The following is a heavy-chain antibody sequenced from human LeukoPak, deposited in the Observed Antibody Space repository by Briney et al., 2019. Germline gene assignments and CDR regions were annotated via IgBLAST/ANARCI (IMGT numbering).Heavy chain of an antibody. Sequence: ASVTVSCKASGYTFTSYGISWVRQAPGQGLEWMGWISAYNGNTNYAEKLQGRVTMTTDTSTSTAYMELRSLRSDDTAVYYRAAYGDYYYNGMDVWGQGTTVTVSS. J-gene: IGHJ6*02. V-gene: IGHV1-18*01. D-gene: IGHD4/OR15-4a*01. CDR3: AAYGDYYYNGMDV. CDR2: ISAYNGNT. CDR1: GYTFTSYG.